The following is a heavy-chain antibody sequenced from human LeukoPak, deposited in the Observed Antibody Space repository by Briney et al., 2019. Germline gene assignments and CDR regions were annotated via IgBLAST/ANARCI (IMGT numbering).Heavy chain of an antibody. Sequence: SVKVSCKASGGTFSNYAISWVRQAPGQGLEWMGGIIPIFGTANYAQKFRGRVTITADKYTRTDYMELSSLRSEDTAVYYCARDRGITMVRGMYDAFDIWGQGTMVTVFS. J-gene: IGHJ3*02. CDR2: IIPIFGTA. CDR3: ARDRGITMVRGMYDAFDI. V-gene: IGHV1-69*06. D-gene: IGHD3-10*01. CDR1: GGTFSNYA.